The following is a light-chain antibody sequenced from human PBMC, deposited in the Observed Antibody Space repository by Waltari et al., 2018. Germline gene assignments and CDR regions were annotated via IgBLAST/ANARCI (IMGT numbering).Light chain of an antibody. Sequence: EIVLTQSPGTLSLSPGERATLSCRASQSVSRTLAWYQHKPGQAPRLLIYDASSRAAGIAERFSGSGSGTDFSLTISRLEPEDVGVYYCQKYGTVPATFGQGPKVEI. CDR2: DAS. CDR3: QKYGTVPAT. V-gene: IGKV3-20*01. CDR1: QSVSRT. J-gene: IGKJ1*01.